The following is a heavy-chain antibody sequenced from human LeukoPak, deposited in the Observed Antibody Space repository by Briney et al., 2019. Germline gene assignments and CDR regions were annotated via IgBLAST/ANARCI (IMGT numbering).Heavy chain of an antibody. V-gene: IGHV1-18*01. D-gene: IGHD2-15*01. CDR2: ISAYNGNT. J-gene: IGHJ4*02. Sequence: GASVKVSCKASGYTFTSYGISWVRHAPGQGLECMGWISAYNGNTNYAQTLQGRVTMTTDTSTSTAYMELRSLRSDDTAVYYCARGAYPGYCSGGSCYPSGYWGQGTLVTVSS. CDR1: GYTFTSYG. CDR3: ARGAYPGYCSGGSCYPSGY.